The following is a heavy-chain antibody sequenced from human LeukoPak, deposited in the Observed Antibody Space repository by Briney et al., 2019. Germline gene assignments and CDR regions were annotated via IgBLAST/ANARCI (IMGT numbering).Heavy chain of an antibody. CDR1: GFSFSTSW. Sequence: GSLRLSCAASGFSFSTSWMHWVRQVPGKGLVWVSLINSDASSTTYADSVKGRFTISRDNAKNTVYLQMNSLRPEDTAVYYCAELGITMIGGVWGKGTTVTISS. V-gene: IGHV3-74*03. D-gene: IGHD3-10*02. CDR2: INSDASST. CDR3: AELGITMIGGV. J-gene: IGHJ6*04.